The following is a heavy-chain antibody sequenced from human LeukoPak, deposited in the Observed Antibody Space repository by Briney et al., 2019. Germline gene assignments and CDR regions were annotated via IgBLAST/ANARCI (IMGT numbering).Heavy chain of an antibody. CDR3: ARHMSMLAYFDY. J-gene: IGHJ4*02. D-gene: IGHD3-3*02. CDR2: IFASGTT. CDR1: GGSLSSYY. Sequence: SETLSLTCTVSGGSLSSYYWSWIRQPPGKGLEWIGYIFASGTTNYIPSLRSRVTISVDRSKSQSSLRLSPVTAADTAVYYCARHMSMLAYFDYWGQGALVTVSS. V-gene: IGHV4-4*09.